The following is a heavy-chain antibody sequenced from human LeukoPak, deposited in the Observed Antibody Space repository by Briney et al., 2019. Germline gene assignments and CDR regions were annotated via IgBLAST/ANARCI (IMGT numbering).Heavy chain of an antibody. V-gene: IGHV1-2*06. CDR2: VNPNSGGT. Sequence: ASVKVSCKASGYTFTSYGISWVRQAPGLGLEWMGRVNPNSGGTNYAQKFQDRVTMTRDTSISTVYMELSRLRFDDTAVYYCARSLRADDDYWGRGTLVTVSS. J-gene: IGHJ4*02. D-gene: IGHD5-24*01. CDR3: ARSLRADDDY. CDR1: GYTFTSYG.